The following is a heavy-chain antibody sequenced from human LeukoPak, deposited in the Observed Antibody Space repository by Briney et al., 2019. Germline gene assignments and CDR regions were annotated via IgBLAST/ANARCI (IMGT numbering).Heavy chain of an antibody. J-gene: IGHJ5*02. CDR1: GGSISSSPYY. V-gene: IGHV4-39*07. CDR2: IYYSGTT. CDR3: ARSGGSDP. Sequence: PSETLSLTCTVSGGSISSSPYYWGWIRQPPGKGLEWIGSIYYSGTTHHNPSLESRVTISVDTSKNQFSLKLASVTAADTAVYYCARSGGSDPWGQGTLVTVSS. D-gene: IGHD3-10*01.